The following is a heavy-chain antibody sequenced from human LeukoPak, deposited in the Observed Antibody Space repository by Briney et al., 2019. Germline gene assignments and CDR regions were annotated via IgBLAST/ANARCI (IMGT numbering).Heavy chain of an antibody. CDR3: ARARGNTYGYFEY. J-gene: IGHJ4*02. Sequence: WGSLRLSCAASGLTLSGYWMNWVRQPPGKGLVWVSRNGDASSTSYADSVKGRFTISRDNAKSTLYLQMNSLRVEDTAVYYCARARGNTYGYFEYWGQGTLVTVSS. V-gene: IGHV3-74*01. CDR1: GLTLSGYW. D-gene: IGHD5-18*01. CDR2: NGDASST.